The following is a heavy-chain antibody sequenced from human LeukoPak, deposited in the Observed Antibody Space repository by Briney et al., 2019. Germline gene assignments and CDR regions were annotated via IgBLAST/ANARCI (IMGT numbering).Heavy chain of an antibody. CDR2: IYYSGST. V-gene: IGHV4-39*01. CDR1: GGSISSSSYY. CDR3: ARTVVVVIYYFDY. J-gene: IGHJ4*02. Sequence: PSETLSPTCTVSGGSISSSSYYWGWIRQPPGKGLEWIGSIYYSGSTYYNPSLKSRVTISVDTSKNQFSLKLSSVTAADTAVYYCARTVVVVIYYFDYWGQGTLVTVSS. D-gene: IGHD3-22*01.